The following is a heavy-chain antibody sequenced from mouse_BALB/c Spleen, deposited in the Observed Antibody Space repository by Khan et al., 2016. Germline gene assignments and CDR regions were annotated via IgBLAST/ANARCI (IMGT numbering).Heavy chain of an antibody. CDR1: GYSISSGYS. Sequence: EVQLQESGPDLVKPSQSLSLTCTVTGYSISSGYSWHWIRQFPGNKLEWMAYIPYSGSTNYNPSLKSRISITRDTSKNPFFLQLISVTTEDTATXYCTKGDYYVSGNWGQGTTLTVSS. CDR3: TKGDYYVSGN. D-gene: IGHD1-1*01. CDR2: IPYSGST. J-gene: IGHJ2*01. V-gene: IGHV3-1*02.